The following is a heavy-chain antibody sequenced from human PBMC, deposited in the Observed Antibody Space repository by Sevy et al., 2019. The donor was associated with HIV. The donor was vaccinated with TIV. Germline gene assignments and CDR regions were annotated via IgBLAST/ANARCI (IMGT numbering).Heavy chain of an antibody. V-gene: IGHV3-23*01. CDR1: GFTFSSYA. D-gene: IGHD3-22*01. J-gene: IGHJ3*02. CDR2: ISGSGGST. CDR3: AKDLTVDYYDSSGYYYEVKAFDI. Sequence: GGSLRLSCAASGFTFSSYAMSWVRQAPGKGLEWVSAISGSGGSTYYADSVKGRFTISRDNSKNTLYLQMNSLRAEDTAVYYCAKDLTVDYYDSSGYYYEVKAFDISGQWTMVTVSS.